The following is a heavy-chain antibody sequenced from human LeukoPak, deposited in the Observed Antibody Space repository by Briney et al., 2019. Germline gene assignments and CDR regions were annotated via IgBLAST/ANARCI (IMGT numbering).Heavy chain of an antibody. V-gene: IGHV3-23*01. CDR2: IDSGGGT. D-gene: IGHD3-16*01. CDR1: GFTFSNYA. Sequence: PGGSLRLSCAASGFTFSNYAMSWVRQAPGKGLQWVSAIDSGGGTYYANSVKGRFTISRDNSKNTLHLQLNSLRAEDTAVYYCAKGPQGDWGQGALVTVSS. CDR3: AKGPQGD. J-gene: IGHJ4*02.